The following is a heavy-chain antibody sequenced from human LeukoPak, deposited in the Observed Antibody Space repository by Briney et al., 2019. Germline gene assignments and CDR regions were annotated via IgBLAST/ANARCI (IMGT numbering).Heavy chain of an antibody. CDR1: GFTFSSYS. CDR2: ISSSSSYI. Sequence: PGGSLRPSCAASGFTFSSYSMNWVRQAPGKGLGWVSSISSSSSYIYYADSVKGRFTISRDNAKNSLYLQMNSLRAEDTAVYYCARAVLLWFGESNNWFDPWGQGTLVTVSS. CDR3: ARAVLLWFGESNNWFDP. J-gene: IGHJ5*02. V-gene: IGHV3-21*01. D-gene: IGHD3-10*01.